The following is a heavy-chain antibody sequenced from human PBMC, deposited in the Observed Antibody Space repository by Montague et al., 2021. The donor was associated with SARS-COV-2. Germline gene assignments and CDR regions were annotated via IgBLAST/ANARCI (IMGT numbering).Heavy chain of an antibody. D-gene: IGHD3-22*01. CDR2: ITWNIGSI. CDR3: AKELSMGGYYFGY. J-gene: IGHJ4*02. V-gene: IGHV3-9*01. CDR1: GFTFGDYA. Sequence: SLRLSCAASGFTFGDYAMHWVRQAPGKGLEWVSGITWNIGSIGYADSVKGRFTISRDNAKNSLYLQMNSLRAEDTALYYCAKELSMGGYYFGYWGQGTLVTVSS.